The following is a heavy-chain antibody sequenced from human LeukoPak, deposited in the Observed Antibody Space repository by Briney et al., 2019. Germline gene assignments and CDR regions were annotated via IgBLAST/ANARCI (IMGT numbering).Heavy chain of an antibody. CDR3: AKRGPIYSASPGNYFDY. CDR1: GFAFSTFA. J-gene: IGHJ4*02. V-gene: IGHV3-23*01. D-gene: IGHD3-10*01. CDR2: LSGNGVKT. Sequence: PGGSLRLSCAASGFAFSTFAMNWVRQAPGKGLEWVSALSGNGVKTYYADSVKGRFTISRDNSGNTLYLQMNSLRAEDTAIYYCAKRGPIYSASPGNYFDYWGQGTLVTVSS.